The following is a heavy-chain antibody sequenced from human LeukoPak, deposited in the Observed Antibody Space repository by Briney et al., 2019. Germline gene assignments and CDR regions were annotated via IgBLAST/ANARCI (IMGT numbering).Heavy chain of an antibody. V-gene: IGHV3-21*04. J-gene: IGHJ4*02. Sequence: GGSLRLSCAASGFTFSNSAMNWVRQAPGKGLEWVSSINDVGSHIYYADSVRGRFTISRDNAKTSVYLQMNSLRAEDTAVYYCARDWVGFDYWGQGTLVTVSS. CDR1: GFTFSNSA. CDR3: ARDWVGFDY. D-gene: IGHD1-26*01. CDR2: INDVGSHI.